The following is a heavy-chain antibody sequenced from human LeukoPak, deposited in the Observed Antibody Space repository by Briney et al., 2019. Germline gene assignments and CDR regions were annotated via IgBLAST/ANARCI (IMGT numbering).Heavy chain of an antibody. Sequence: GEALKISCKGSGYSFTSYWIVWVRQMPGKGREWMGSIYPGDAGTRYSPSFQGQVTISADKSISTAYLQWSSLKASDTAMYYCARLRGDTGYCSGGSCYEYYFDYWGQGTLVTVSS. CDR2: IYPGDAGT. CDR1: GYSFTSYW. J-gene: IGHJ4*02. D-gene: IGHD2-15*01. CDR3: ARLRGDTGYCSGGSCYEYYFDY. V-gene: IGHV5-51*01.